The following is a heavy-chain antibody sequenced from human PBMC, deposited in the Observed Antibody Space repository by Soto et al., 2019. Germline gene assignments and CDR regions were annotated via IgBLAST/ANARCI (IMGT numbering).Heavy chain of an antibody. CDR1: GYIFTTYW. D-gene: IGHD6-25*01. J-gene: IGHJ4*02. V-gene: IGHV5-10-1*01. Sequence: GESLKISCKSSGYIFTTYWISWVRQMPGKGLEWMGRIDPSDSYTNYSPSFQGHVTISADKSISTAYLQWSSLKDSDTAMYYCARLQAAAGDNDLTFDYWGQGTLVTVSS. CDR3: ARLQAAAGDNDLTFDY. CDR2: IDPSDSYT.